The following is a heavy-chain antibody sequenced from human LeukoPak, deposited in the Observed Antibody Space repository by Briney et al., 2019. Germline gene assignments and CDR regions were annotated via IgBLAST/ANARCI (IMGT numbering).Heavy chain of an antibody. V-gene: IGHV1-8*01. J-gene: IGHJ4*02. Sequence: ASVKVSCKASGYTFTSYDINWVRQATGQGLEWMGWMNPNSGNTGYAQKLQGRVTMTTDTSTSTAYMELRSLRSDDTAVYYCARDRSWGQGTLVTVSS. CDR1: GYTFTSYD. CDR3: ARDRS. CDR2: MNPNSGNT.